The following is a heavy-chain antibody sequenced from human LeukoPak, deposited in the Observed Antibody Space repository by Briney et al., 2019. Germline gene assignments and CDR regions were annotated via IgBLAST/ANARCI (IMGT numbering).Heavy chain of an antibody. CDR2: IIPIFGTA. V-gene: IGHV1-69*13. D-gene: IGHD3-22*01. J-gene: IGHJ5*02. CDR1: GGTFSSYA. Sequence: GASVKVSCKASGGTFSSYAISWVRQAPGQGLEWMGGIIPIFGTANYAQKFQGRVTITADESTSTAYMELSSLRSEDTAVYYCAGDIRTYYYDRSWFDPWGQGTLVIVSS. CDR3: AGDIRTYYYDRSWFDP.